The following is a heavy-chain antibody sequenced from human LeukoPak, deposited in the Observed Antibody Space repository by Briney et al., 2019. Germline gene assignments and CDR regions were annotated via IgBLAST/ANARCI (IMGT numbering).Heavy chain of an antibody. CDR3: ARDLGYSSGYNFHY. D-gene: IGHD3-22*01. CDR2: ICLNSGNI. Sequence: GRSLRLSCAASGFTFDDYAMHWVRQAPGKGLEGVSGICLNSGNIYYADSVKGRFTISRDNAKISVYLQMNSLRAEDTAVYYCARDLGYSSGYNFHYWGQGTVVTVSS. J-gene: IGHJ4*02. CDR1: GFTFDDYA. V-gene: IGHV3-9*01.